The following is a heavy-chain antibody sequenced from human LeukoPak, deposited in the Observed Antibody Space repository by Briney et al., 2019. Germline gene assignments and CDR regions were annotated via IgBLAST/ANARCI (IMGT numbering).Heavy chain of an antibody. CDR2: IGVAANT. J-gene: IGHJ4*02. CDR1: GFTFSSYD. D-gene: IGHD1-26*01. Sequence: PGGSLRLSCAASGFTFSSYDMHWVRQATGKGLEWVSAIGVAANTFYSGSVKGRFTISRENAKNSLYLLMSSLRAEDTAVYYCARPKTPHGNFDYWGQGTLVTVSS. V-gene: IGHV3-13*01. CDR3: ARPKTPHGNFDY.